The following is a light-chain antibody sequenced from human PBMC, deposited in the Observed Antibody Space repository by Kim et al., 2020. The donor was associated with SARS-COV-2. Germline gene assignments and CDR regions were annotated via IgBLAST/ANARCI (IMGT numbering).Light chain of an antibody. CDR2: GAS. CDR1: QSVSSN. V-gene: IGKV3-15*01. CDR3: QQYNNWQPGWT. J-gene: IGKJ1*01. Sequence: EIVMTQSPATLSVSPGERATLSCRASQSVSSNLAWYQQKPGQAPRLLIYGASTRATGIPARFSGSGSGTEFTLTISSLQSEDFAVYYCQQYNNWQPGWTFGQGTKVDIK.